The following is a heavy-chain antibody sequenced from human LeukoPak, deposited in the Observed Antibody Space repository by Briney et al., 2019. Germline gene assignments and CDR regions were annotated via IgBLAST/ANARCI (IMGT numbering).Heavy chain of an antibody. CDR2: IYYSGST. Sequence: SETLSLTCIVSVGSISRYYWSWIRQPPGKGLEWIGYIYYSGSTNYNHSLKSRVTISVDTSKNQFSLKLSSVTAADTAVYYCARDRALWFGDYGMDVWGQGTTVTVSS. CDR3: ARDRALWFGDYGMDV. V-gene: IGHV4-59*01. D-gene: IGHD3-10*01. J-gene: IGHJ6*02. CDR1: VGSISRYY.